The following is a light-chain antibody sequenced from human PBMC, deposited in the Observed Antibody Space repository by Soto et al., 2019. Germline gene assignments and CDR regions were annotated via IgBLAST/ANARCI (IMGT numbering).Light chain of an antibody. V-gene: IGKV3-11*01. CDR1: QTINNN. CDR3: QQRSNWPPIT. J-gene: IGKJ5*01. Sequence: VMTQAPATLSVYPGERATLSCRASQTINNNIAWYQLKDGQVPRLLIYGASTRATDIPARFSGSGSGTDFTLTISSLEPEDFAVYYCQQRSNWPPITFGQGTRLEIK. CDR2: GAS.